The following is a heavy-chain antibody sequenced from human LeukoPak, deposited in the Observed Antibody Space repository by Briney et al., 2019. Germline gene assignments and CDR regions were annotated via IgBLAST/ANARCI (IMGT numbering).Heavy chain of an antibody. V-gene: IGHV3-21*06. CDR1: GFTFSTYI. Sequence: GWALKLSCGASGFTFSTYIMNWVRQALGKGLEWVSPITSGGGYTYYADSVKGRFTTSRDNAKNSLSLRLDSLRAEDTAVYYCARGHYDVLTSSYKWTPDYWGQGTLVTVSS. CDR3: ARGHYDVLTSSYKWTPDY. J-gene: IGHJ4*02. D-gene: IGHD3-9*01. CDR2: ITSGGGYT.